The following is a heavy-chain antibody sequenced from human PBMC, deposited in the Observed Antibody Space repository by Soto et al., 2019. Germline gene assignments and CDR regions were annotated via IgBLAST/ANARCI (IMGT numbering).Heavy chain of an antibody. J-gene: IGHJ4*02. D-gene: IGHD3-10*01. CDR2: ISGGGDTT. Sequence: EVQLLESGGGLVQPGGSLRLSCAASGFTFNNYAMTWVRQAPEKALAWVSAISGGGDTTSYADSVKGRFTVSTDGSKNTLYLQMSSLRAEDTALYYCAKGRGGSGSLTPRVDFWGQGTLVTVSS. CDR3: AKGRGGSGSLTPRVDF. V-gene: IGHV3-23*01. CDR1: GFTFNNYA.